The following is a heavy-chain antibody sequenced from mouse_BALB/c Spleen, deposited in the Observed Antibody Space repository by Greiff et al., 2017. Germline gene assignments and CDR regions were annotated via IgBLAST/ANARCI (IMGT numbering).Heavy chain of an antibody. Sequence: VKLQQPGAELVKPGASVKLSCKASGYTFTSYWMHWVKQRPGQGLEWIGEIDPSDSYTNYNQKFKGKATLTVDKSSSTAYMQLSSLTSEDSAVYYCARGLLWYFDVWGAGTTVTVSS. V-gene: IGHV1-69*02. CDR3: ARGLLWYFDV. J-gene: IGHJ1*01. CDR1: GYTFTSYW. CDR2: IDPSDSYT. D-gene: IGHD1-1*01.